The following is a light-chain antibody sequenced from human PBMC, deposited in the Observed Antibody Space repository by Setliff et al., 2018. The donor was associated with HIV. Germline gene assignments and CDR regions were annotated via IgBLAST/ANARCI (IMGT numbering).Light chain of an antibody. Sequence: QSALTQPASVSGSPGQSITISCTGASSDVGDYNYFSWYQQHPGKAPKLIIYEVRNRHSGVSNRFSGSKSGNPASRTISGLQAEDEADYYFSSYAITNTLPFGTGTKVTVL. CDR3: SSYAITNTLP. CDR2: EVR. J-gene: IGLJ1*01. V-gene: IGLV2-14*01. CDR1: SSDVGDYNY.